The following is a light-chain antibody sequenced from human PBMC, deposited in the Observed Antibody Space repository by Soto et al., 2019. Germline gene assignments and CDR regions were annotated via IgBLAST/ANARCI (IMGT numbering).Light chain of an antibody. Sequence: DIQMTQSPSTLSASVGDRVTITCRASQSISDWLAWYQQKPGKVPHLLIYGGSRLERGVPSRFSGRGSGTEFTITIGGLQPDDFATYYCQHYNAFPWPFGQGTKVDNK. CDR3: QHYNAFPWP. CDR1: QSISDW. CDR2: GGS. J-gene: IGKJ1*01. V-gene: IGKV1-5*01.